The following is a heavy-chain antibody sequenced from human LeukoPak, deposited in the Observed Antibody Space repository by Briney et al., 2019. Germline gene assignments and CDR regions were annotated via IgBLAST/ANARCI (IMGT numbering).Heavy chain of an antibody. Sequence: GGSLRLSCAASGFTFSSYAMSWVRQAPGKGLEWVSGISGSGGSTYYADSVKGRFTISRDNAKNSVFLQMNSLRAEDTAIYYCAPQTMILVLGGQGTLVTVSS. D-gene: IGHD3-22*01. J-gene: IGHJ4*02. V-gene: IGHV3-23*01. CDR3: APQTMILVL. CDR2: ISGSGGST. CDR1: GFTFSSYA.